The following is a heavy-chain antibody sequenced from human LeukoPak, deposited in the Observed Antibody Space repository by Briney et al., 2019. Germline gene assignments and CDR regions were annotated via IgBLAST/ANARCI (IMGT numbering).Heavy chain of an antibody. V-gene: IGHV4-34*01. D-gene: IGHD1/OR15-1a*01. CDR2: INHSGGT. Sequence: SETLSLTCAVYGGSFSGYYWTWIRQPPGKGLEWIGEINHSGGTNYNPSLKSRVTISVDTSKNQFSLKLSSVTAADTAVYYCARSRMPKQRIQDYWGQGTLVTVSS. CDR1: GGSFSGYY. J-gene: IGHJ4*02. CDR3: ARSRMPKQRIQDY.